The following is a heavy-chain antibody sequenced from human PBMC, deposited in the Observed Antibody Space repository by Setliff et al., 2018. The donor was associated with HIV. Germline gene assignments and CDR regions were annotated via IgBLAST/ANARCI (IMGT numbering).Heavy chain of an antibody. CDR2: IDYSGSA. D-gene: IGHD5-18*01. V-gene: IGHV4-31*03. CDR1: GGLISSHIYQ. CDR3: AREGQTALVTKYFDY. J-gene: IGHJ4*02. Sequence: SETLSLTCTVSGGLISSHIYQWGWIRQPPGKGLEWIGYIDYSGSAFYNPSLKSRITISRDTSKNQFSLKMNSVTAADTAVYYCAREGQTALVTKYFDYWGQGTLVTVSS.